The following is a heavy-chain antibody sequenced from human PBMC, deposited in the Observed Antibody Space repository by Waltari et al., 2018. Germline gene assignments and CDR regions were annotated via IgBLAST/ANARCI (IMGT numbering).Heavy chain of an antibody. CDR3: ARENPQRIAAAGTRDAFDI. CDR1: GGTFSSYA. D-gene: IGHD6-13*01. J-gene: IGHJ3*02. CDR2: IIPIFGTA. V-gene: IGHV1-69*14. Sequence: QVQLVQSGAEVKKPGSSVKVSCKASGGTFSSYAISWVRQAPGQGLEWMGGIIPIFGTANYAQKFQGRVTMTADKSTSTTYMELSSLRSEDTAVYYCARENPQRIAAAGTRDAFDIWGQGTMVTVSS.